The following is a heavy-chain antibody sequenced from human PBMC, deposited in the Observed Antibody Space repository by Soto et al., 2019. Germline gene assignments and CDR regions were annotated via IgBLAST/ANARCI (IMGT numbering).Heavy chain of an antibody. D-gene: IGHD2-2*01. CDR3: ARSVVPAFWLDP. Sequence: EALKISCKGSGYSFTSYWIGGVREMPGKGLEWMGLIYSGDSDTRHSPSFQGQVTISADKSISTAYLQWSSLKASDTAMYYCARSVVPAFWLDPWGQGTLVTVSS. CDR2: IYSGDSDT. V-gene: IGHV5-51*01. J-gene: IGHJ5*02. CDR1: GYSFTSYW.